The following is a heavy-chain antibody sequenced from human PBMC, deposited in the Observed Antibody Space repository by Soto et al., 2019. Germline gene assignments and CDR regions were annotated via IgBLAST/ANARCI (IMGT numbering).Heavy chain of an antibody. V-gene: IGHV3-23*01. J-gene: IGHJ3*02. D-gene: IGHD3-3*02. Sequence: GGSLRLSCAASGFAFSSYAMSWVRQAPGKGLEWVSAISGSGGTTYYADSVKGRFTISRDNSKNTLYLQMNSLRAEDTAVYYCAKPFSHFFHAFDIWGQGTMVTVSS. CDR3: AKPFSHFFHAFDI. CDR1: GFAFSSYA. CDR2: ISGSGGTT.